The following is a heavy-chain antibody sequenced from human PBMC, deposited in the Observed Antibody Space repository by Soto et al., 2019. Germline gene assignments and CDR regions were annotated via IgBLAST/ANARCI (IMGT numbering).Heavy chain of an antibody. J-gene: IGHJ6*03. CDR1: GFTFSSYG. D-gene: IGHD2-2*01. Sequence: GGSLRLSCAASGFTFSSYGMHWVRQAPGKGLEWVAVIWYDGSNKYYADSVKGRFTISRDNSKNTLYLQMNSLRAEDTAVYYCARGLVVPAANSYYYYYMDVWGKGTTVTVSS. V-gene: IGHV3-33*01. CDR3: ARGLVVPAANSYYYYYMDV. CDR2: IWYDGSNK.